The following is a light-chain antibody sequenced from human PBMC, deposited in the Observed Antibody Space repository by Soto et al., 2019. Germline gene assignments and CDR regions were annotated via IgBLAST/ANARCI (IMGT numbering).Light chain of an antibody. CDR3: QQSYSTPYT. Sequence: DIQMTQSPSSLSASVGDSLTITCRASQSISFYLNWYHQKPGKAPKLLIYSASTLQSGVPSRFSGSGSGTEFTLTISRLQPEDVATYYCQQSYSTPYTCGQGTKLEIK. V-gene: IGKV1-39*01. J-gene: IGKJ2*01. CDR1: QSISFY. CDR2: SAS.